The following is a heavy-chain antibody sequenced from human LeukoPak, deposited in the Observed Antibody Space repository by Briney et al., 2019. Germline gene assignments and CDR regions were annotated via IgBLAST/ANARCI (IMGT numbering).Heavy chain of an antibody. Sequence: GGSLRLSCAASGFTFSPYSMNWVRQAPGKGLEWVSYISSSSTAIYYADSLKGRFTISRDNAENSLFLQMNSLRDEDTAVYYCAREPYCSGGSCYRHFDYWGQGTLVTVSS. J-gene: IGHJ4*02. V-gene: IGHV3-48*02. CDR1: GFTFSPYS. D-gene: IGHD2-15*01. CDR2: ISSSSTAI. CDR3: AREPYCSGGSCYRHFDY.